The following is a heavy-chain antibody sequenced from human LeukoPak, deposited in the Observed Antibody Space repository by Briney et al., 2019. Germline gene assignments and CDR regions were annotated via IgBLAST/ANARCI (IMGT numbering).Heavy chain of an antibody. J-gene: IGHJ4*02. CDR3: AKDYSSYGGVDY. D-gene: IGHD5-12*01. CDR2: IRYDGSNK. V-gene: IGHV3-30*02. CDR1: GFTFSSYG. Sequence: PGGSLRLSCAASGFTFSSYGMHWVRQAPGKGLEWVAFIRYDGSNKYYADSVKGRFTISRDNSKNTMYLQMNSLRAEDTAVYYCAKDYSSYGGVDYWGQGTLVTVSS.